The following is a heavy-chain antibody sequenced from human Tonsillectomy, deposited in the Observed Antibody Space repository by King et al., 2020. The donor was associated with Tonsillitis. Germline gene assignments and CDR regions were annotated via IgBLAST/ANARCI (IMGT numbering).Heavy chain of an antibody. CDR2: ISARGFTT. J-gene: IGHJ4*02. D-gene: IGHD2-8*01. CDR1: GFTFDNNA. Sequence: VQLVESGGGLVRPGGSLRLSCAASGFTFDNNAMNWVRQAPGKGLEWVSTISARGFTTYYSKSVKGRFTISRDNSRNTLYLQMNSLRAEDTAVYYCAKQYCPNLVCYNFDSWGQGTLVTVSS. V-gene: IGHV3-23*04. CDR3: AKQYCPNLVCYNFDS.